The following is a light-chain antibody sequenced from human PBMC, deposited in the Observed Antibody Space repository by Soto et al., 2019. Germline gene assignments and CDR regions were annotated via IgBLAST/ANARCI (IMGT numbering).Light chain of an antibody. J-gene: IGKJ4*01. V-gene: IGKV3-11*01. CDR1: QSVSSY. CDR3: QLRSNWPRLT. Sequence: EIVLTQSPATLSLSPGERATLSCRASQSVSSYLAWYQQKPGQAPRLVIFDASHRATGIPARFSGSGFGTDFTLTISSLEPEDFAVYYCQLRSNWPRLTFGGGTKVEIK. CDR2: DAS.